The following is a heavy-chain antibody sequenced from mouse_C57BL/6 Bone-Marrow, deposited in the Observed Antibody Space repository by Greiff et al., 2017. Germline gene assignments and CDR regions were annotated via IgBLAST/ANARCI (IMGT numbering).Heavy chain of an antibody. CDR1: GYTFTSYT. CDR2: INPSSGYT. J-gene: IGHJ3*01. CDR3: ARGDYGNPGAY. Sequence: VQLQQSGAELARPGASVKMSCKASGYTFTSYTMHWVKQRPGQGLEWIGYINPSSGYTKYNQKFKDKATLTADKSSSTAYMQLSSLTSEDSAVXYCARGDYGNPGAYWGQGTLVTVSA. D-gene: IGHD2-1*01. V-gene: IGHV1-4*01.